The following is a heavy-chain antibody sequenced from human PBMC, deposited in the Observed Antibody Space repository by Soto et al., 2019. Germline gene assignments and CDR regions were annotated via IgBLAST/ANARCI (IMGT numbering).Heavy chain of an antibody. CDR1: ADSITTYY. V-gene: IGHV4-4*07. CDR2: IDTSGNT. CDR3: WRYNNNCDQREGMDV. D-gene: IGHD1-1*01. J-gene: IGHJ6*02. Sequence: PSQTLSLTCTVSADSITTYYWSWIRQPAGKGLEWIGRIDTSGNTNYNPSLKSRVTMSVDTSKKQFSLKLTSVTAADTAVYYCWRYNNNCDQREGMDVRGQGTTVTVSS.